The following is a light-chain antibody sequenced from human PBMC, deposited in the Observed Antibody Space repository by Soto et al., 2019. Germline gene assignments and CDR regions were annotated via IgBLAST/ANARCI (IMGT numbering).Light chain of an antibody. Sequence: QSALTQPASVTGTPGESITISCTGTSSDLAIYNYVAWYQQQPGKAPKLMIYQVTNRPSGGSNRFSGSRSGNTASLTISGLQPEDEADSYCSSYTVSSNHVFGSGTKATVL. CDR3: SSYTVSSNHV. CDR2: QVT. CDR1: SSDLAIYNY. J-gene: IGLJ1*01. V-gene: IGLV2-14*01.